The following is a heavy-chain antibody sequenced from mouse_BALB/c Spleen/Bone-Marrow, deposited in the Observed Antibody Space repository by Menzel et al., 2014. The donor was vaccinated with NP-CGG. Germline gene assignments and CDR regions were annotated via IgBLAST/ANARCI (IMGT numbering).Heavy chain of an antibody. CDR2: ILPGSGST. Sequence: QVHVKQSGAELMKPGASVKISCKATGYTFSSYWIEWVKQRPGHGLEWIGEILPGSGSTNYNEKFKGKATFTADTSSNTAYMQLSSLASEDSAVYYCARRAVDGYFYAMDYWGQGTSVTVSS. CDR1: GYTFSSYW. J-gene: IGHJ4*01. CDR3: ARRAVDGYFYAMDY. D-gene: IGHD2-3*01. V-gene: IGHV1-9*01.